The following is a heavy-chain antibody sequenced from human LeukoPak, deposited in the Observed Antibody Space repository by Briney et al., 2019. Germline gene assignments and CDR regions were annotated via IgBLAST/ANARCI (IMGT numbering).Heavy chain of an antibody. CDR2: ISYDGSNK. CDR1: GFTFSSYA. Sequence: GRSLGLSCAASGFTFSSYAMHWVRQAPGKGLEWVAVISYDGSNKYYADSVKGRFTISRDNSKNTLYLQMNSLRAEDTAVYYCARARYQLPRPGFGGSVAGSTYFDYWGQGTLVTVSS. J-gene: IGHJ4*02. V-gene: IGHV3-30*04. D-gene: IGHD2-2*01. CDR3: ARARYQLPRPGFGGSVAGSTYFDY.